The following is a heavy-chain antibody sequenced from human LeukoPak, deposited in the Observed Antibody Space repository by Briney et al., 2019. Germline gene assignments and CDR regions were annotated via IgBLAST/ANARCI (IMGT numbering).Heavy chain of an antibody. CDR2: FDPEDGET. CDR1: GYTLTELS. CDR3: ATDLRFGEFYDY. J-gene: IGHJ4*02. V-gene: IGHV1-24*01. D-gene: IGHD3-10*01. Sequence: ASVKVSCKVSGYTLTELSMHWVRQAQGQGLEWVGGFDPEDGETIHAQKFQGRVTMTADTSTDTAYMELSSLRSEDTAVYYCATDLRFGEFYDYWGQGTLVTVSS.